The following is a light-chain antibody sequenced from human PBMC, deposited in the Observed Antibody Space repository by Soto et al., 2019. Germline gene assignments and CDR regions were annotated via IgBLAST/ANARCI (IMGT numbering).Light chain of an antibody. CDR2: RSN. Sequence: QSVLTQPPPASGTPGQRVTISCSGSSSNIGSNAVNWYQHILGTAPKLLIYRSNQRPSGVPDRFSGSKSGTSASLAISGLQSEDEADYYCAAWDDSLSAVVFGGGTKVTVL. V-gene: IGLV1-44*01. J-gene: IGLJ2*01. CDR3: AAWDDSLSAVV. CDR1: SSNIGSNA.